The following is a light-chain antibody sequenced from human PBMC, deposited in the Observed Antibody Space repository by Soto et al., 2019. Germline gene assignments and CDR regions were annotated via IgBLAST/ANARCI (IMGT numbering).Light chain of an antibody. CDR3: QQYNNWART. V-gene: IGKV3D-15*01. CDR1: QIVSSSY. Sequence: EIVLTQSPGTLSLSPGERSTLSCRASQIVSSSYLAWYQQKPGQAPRLLIYDASNRATGIPARFSGSGSGTEFTLTISSLQSADFAVYFCQQYNNWARTFGQGTKVDI. J-gene: IGKJ1*01. CDR2: DAS.